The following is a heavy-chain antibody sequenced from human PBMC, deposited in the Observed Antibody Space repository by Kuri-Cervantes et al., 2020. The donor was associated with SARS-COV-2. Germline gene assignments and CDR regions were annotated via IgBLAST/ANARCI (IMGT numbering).Heavy chain of an antibody. CDR3: ARGGVGYCSSTSCYSFWAFDI. V-gene: IGHV1-69*13. D-gene: IGHD2-2*02. Sequence: SVKVSCKASGGTFSSYALSWVRQAPGQGLEWIGGIIPMFGTANYAQKLQGRVTITADESASTAYMELSGLRSEDTAVYYCARGGVGYCSSTSCYSFWAFDIWGQGTMVTVSS. CDR2: IIPMFGTA. J-gene: IGHJ3*02. CDR1: GGTFSSYA.